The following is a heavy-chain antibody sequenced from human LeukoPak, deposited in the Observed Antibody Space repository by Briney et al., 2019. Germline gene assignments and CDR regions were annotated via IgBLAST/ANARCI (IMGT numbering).Heavy chain of an antibody. CDR1: GYTFTSYD. CDR3: ARVREQLVPFDY. D-gene: IGHD6-6*01. V-gene: IGHV1-2*02. CDR2: MNPNSGGT. J-gene: IGHJ4*02. Sequence: ASVKVSCKASGYTFTSYDINWVRQATGQGLEWMGWMNPNSGGTNYAQKFQGRVTMTRDTSISTAYMELSRLRSDDTAVYYCARVREQLVPFDYWGQGTLVTVSS.